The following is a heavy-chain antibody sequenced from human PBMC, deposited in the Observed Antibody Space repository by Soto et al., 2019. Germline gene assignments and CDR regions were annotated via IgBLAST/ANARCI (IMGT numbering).Heavy chain of an antibody. CDR3: ARVLDSNSPSYYYYYYMDV. CDR1: GGSISSYY. J-gene: IGHJ6*03. V-gene: IGHV4-59*01. CDR2: IYYSGST. D-gene: IGHD4-4*01. Sequence: SETLSLTCTVSGGSISSYYWSWIRQPPGKGLEWIGYIYYSGSTNYNPSLKSRVTISVDTSKNQFSLKLSSVTAADTAVYYCARVLDSNSPSYYYYYYMDVWGKGTTVTVS.